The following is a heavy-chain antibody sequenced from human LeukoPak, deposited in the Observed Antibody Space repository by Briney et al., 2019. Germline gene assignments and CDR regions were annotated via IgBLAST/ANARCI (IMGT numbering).Heavy chain of an antibody. CDR3: AREEAFQLEASLDQ. D-gene: IGHD3-3*01. Sequence: GRSLRLSCAAAGFTFGDFGMHWVRQAPGKGLEWVALIWKDGSDEFYADSVKGRFTISRDNSRNTLSLQMNSLRGEDTAVYYCAREEAFQLEASLDQWGQETLVTVSS. CDR1: GFTFGDFG. J-gene: IGHJ4*02. V-gene: IGHV3-33*01. CDR2: IWKDGSDE.